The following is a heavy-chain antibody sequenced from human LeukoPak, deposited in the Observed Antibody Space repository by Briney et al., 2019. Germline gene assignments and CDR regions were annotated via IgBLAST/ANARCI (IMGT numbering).Heavy chain of an antibody. Sequence: ASVKVSCKASGYTFTSYGISWVRQAPGQGLEWMGWISAYNGNTNYAQKLQGRVTMTTDTSTSTAYMELRSLRSDDTAVYYCASGDGSGYYWTPLDYWGQGTLVTVSS. D-gene: IGHD3-22*01. CDR2: ISAYNGNT. J-gene: IGHJ4*02. CDR1: GYTFTSYG. CDR3: ASGDGSGYYWTPLDY. V-gene: IGHV1-18*01.